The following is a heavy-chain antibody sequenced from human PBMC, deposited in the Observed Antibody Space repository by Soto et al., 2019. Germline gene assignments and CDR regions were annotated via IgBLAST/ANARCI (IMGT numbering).Heavy chain of an antibody. J-gene: IGHJ4*02. Sequence: QLQLQESGSGLVKPSQTLSLTCAVSGGSISSGGYSWSWIRQPPGKGLEWIGYIYHSGSTYYNPSLKSRVTISVDRSKKQFSLKLSSVTAADTAVYYCASWAYDYVWGTSSMNYWGQGTLVTVSS. CDR1: GGSISSGGYS. CDR2: IYHSGST. V-gene: IGHV4-30-2*01. CDR3: ASWAYDYVWGTSSMNY. D-gene: IGHD3-16*01.